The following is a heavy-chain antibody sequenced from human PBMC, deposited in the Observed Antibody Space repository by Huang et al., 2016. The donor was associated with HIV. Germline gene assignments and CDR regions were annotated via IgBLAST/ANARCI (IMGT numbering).Heavy chain of an antibody. CDR1: GYSFASYD. J-gene: IGHJ4*02. Sequence: QVQLVQSGAEVRKPGASVKVSCEASGYSFASYDLNWVRQATGQGLECVGWMNPNSGNTGYAQKFQGRVTMTRNTSISTAYMELSSLRSEDTAKYFCVRGWYIAALPYFDYWGQGTLVTVSS. CDR3: VRGWYIAALPYFDY. V-gene: IGHV1-8*01. CDR2: MNPNSGNT. D-gene: IGHD6-6*01.